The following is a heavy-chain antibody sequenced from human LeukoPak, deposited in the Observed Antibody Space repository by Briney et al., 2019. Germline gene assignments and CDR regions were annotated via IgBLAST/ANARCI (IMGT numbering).Heavy chain of an antibody. Sequence: SETLSLTCTVSGGSISTYYWSWIRQPAGKGLEWIGRIYSGGSTNYNPSLKSRVTMSVDTSKNQFSLKLSSVTAADTAVYYCAKGSDPFRWFGEFNVKLPRPIRHYYFDSWGQGTLVTVSS. CDR1: GGSISTYY. CDR3: AKGSDPFRWFGEFNVKLPRPIRHYYFDS. J-gene: IGHJ4*02. CDR2: IYSGGST. V-gene: IGHV4-4*07. D-gene: IGHD3-10*01.